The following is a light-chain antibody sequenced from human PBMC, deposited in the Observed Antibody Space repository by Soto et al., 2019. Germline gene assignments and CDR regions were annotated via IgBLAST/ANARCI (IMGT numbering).Light chain of an antibody. J-gene: IGLJ1*01. CDR2: DVS. Sequence: SALTQPRSVSGSPGQSVTISCTGTSSDVGSYISVSWYQQHPGKAPKLMIYDVSKRPSGVPDRFSGSKSDNTASLTSSGLQAEDEADYYCCSYAGSHTYVFGTGTKLTVL. V-gene: IGLV2-11*01. CDR3: CSYAGSHTYV. CDR1: SSDVGSYIS.